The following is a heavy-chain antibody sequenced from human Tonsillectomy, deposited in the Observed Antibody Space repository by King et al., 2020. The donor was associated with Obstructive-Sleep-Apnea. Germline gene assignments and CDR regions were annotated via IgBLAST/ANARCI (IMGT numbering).Heavy chain of an antibody. CDR3: ASESLYYYDSSGYYYRTPDY. D-gene: IGHD3-22*01. Sequence: LQLQESGPGLVKPSETLSLTCTVSGGSIGSNSYYWGWIRQPPGKGLEWIGNTYDTGTTYYNPSLRGRVTISVDTSKNQFSLILTSVTAADTAVYYCASESLYYYDSSGYYYRTPDYWGQGTLVTVSS. V-gene: IGHV4-39*07. CDR1: GGSIGSNSYY. J-gene: IGHJ4*02. CDR2: TYDTGTT.